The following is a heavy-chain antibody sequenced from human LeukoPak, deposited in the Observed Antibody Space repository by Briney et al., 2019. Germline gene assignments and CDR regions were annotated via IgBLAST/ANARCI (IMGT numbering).Heavy chain of an antibody. Sequence: SETLSLTCTVSSGSISGYYWSWIRQPPGKGLEWIGYVYYSGITNYNPSLKSRVTISLDTSKNQFSLKVRSVTAADTAVYYCARQGSGYYSSEYFQHWGQGTLVTVSS. D-gene: IGHD3-22*01. CDR3: ARQGSGYYSSEYFQH. V-gene: IGHV4-59*01. CDR2: VYYSGIT. J-gene: IGHJ1*01. CDR1: SGSISGYY.